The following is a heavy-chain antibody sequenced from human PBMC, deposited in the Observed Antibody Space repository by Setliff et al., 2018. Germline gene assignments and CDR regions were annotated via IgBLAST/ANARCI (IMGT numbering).Heavy chain of an antibody. CDR1: GGSLNGYS. Sequence: ASVKVSCKASGGSLNGYSVSWVRQAPGQGLEFLGRIILIFGTPNYAQKFQDRVTIGADKPTSTAYMEMSSLNFEDTAVYYCATETVTFGGIIVRGYFDVWGQGTMVTVSS. CDR2: IILIFGTP. V-gene: IGHV1-69*06. CDR3: ATETVTFGGIIVRGYFDV. D-gene: IGHD3-16*02. J-gene: IGHJ3*01.